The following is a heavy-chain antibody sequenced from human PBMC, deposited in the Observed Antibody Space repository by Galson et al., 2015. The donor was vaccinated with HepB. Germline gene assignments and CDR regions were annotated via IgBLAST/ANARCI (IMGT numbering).Heavy chain of an antibody. D-gene: IGHD3-22*01. V-gene: IGHV1-3*01. CDR3: ARDYYDNSGHIYFGY. Sequence: RFQGRVTITRDTSASAAYMESSSLRSEDTAVYYCARDYYDNSGHIYFGYWGQGTLVTVSS. J-gene: IGHJ4*02.